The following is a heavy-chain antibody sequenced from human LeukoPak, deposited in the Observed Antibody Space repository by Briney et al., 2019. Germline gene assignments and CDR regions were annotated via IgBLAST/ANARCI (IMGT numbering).Heavy chain of an antibody. CDR3: ARERSSGYNDAFAI. CDR1: GYTFTRYY. CDR2: INPSGGNT. D-gene: IGHD3-22*01. Sequence: RASVKVSCKASGYTFTRYYMHWVRQAPGQGLEWMGIINPSGGNTNYAQKFQGRVTMTRDMSTSTVYMELSSLRSEDTAVYYCARERSSGYNDAFAIWGQGTMVTVSS. J-gene: IGHJ3*02. V-gene: IGHV1-46*01.